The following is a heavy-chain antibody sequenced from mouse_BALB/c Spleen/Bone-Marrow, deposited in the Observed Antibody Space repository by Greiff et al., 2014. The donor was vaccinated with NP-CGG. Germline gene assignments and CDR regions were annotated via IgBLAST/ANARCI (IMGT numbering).Heavy chain of an antibody. CDR3: ARSYYAMDY. Sequence: EVQLQQSGPGLVKPSQSLSLTCTVTGYSITSDFVCNWIRQFPGNKLEWMGYISYYGITSYNPSLKSRISITRDTSKNQFFLQLNSVTSEDTAAYYCARSYYAMDYWGQGISVTVSS. CDR2: ISYYGIT. J-gene: IGHJ4*01. V-gene: IGHV3-2*02. CDR1: GYSITSDFV.